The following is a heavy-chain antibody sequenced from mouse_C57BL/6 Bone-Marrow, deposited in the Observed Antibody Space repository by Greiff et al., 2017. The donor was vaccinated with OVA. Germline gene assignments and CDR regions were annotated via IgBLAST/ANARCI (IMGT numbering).Heavy chain of an antibody. CDR3: AEGYYSNYGWYFDV. CDR1: GYTFTSYW. CDR2: IYPGSGST. V-gene: IGHV1-55*01. J-gene: IGHJ1*03. D-gene: IGHD2-5*01. Sequence: VHLQQPGAELVKPGASVKMSCKASGYTFTSYWITWVKQRPGQGLEWIGDIYPGSGSTNYNEKFKSKATLTVDTSSSTAYMQLSSLTSEDSAVYYCAEGYYSNYGWYFDVWGTGTTVTVSS.